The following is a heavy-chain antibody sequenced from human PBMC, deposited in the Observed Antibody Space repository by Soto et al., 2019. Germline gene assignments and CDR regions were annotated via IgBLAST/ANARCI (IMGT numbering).Heavy chain of an antibody. Sequence: SETLSLTCAVYGGSFSGYYWSWIRQPPGKGLEWIGEINHSGSTNYNPSLKSRVTISVDTSKNQFSLKLSSVTAADTAVYYCARLASSGYYYMDVWGKGTTVTVS. CDR1: GGSFSGYY. CDR2: INHSGST. D-gene: IGHD2-2*01. V-gene: IGHV4-34*01. CDR3: ARLASSGYYYMDV. J-gene: IGHJ6*03.